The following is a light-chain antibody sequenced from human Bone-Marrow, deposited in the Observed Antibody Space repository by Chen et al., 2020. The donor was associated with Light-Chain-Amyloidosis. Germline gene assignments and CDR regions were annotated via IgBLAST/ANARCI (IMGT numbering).Light chain of an antibody. J-gene: IGLJ3*02. CDR1: NIGSTS. V-gene: IGLV3-21*02. CDR3: QGWDRSSDRPV. Sequence: SYVLTQPSSVSVAPGQPATIACGGNNIGSTSVHWYQQTPGQAPLLVVYDDSDRPSGIPERLSGSNSGNTATLTSSRVEAGDEADYYCQGWDRSSDRPVFGGGTKLTV. CDR2: DDS.